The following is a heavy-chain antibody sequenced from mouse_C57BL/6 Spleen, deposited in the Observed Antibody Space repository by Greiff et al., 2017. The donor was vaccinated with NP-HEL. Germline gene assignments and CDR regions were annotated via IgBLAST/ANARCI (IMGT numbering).Heavy chain of an antibody. CDR1: GYTFTSYW. CDR2: IDPSDSET. V-gene: IGHV1-52*01. D-gene: IGHD2-5*01. Sequence: QVQLQQPGAELVRPGSSVKLSCKASGYTFTSYWMHWVKQRPIQGLEWIGNIDPSDSETHYNQKFKDKATLTVDKSSSTAYMQLSSLTSEDSAVYYCARTDSNYHWYFDVWGTGTTVTVSS. J-gene: IGHJ1*03. CDR3: ARTDSNYHWYFDV.